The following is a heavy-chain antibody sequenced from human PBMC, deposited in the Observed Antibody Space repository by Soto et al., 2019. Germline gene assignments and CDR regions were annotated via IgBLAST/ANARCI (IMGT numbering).Heavy chain of an antibody. CDR1: GDTFNDYY. J-gene: IGHJ6*03. V-gene: IGHV1-2*04. CDR2: INPNGGVT. CDR3: ARESGGATATLDYYYFYMDV. D-gene: IGHD5-12*01. Sequence: QVQLVQSGAEVKKPGASVTVSCRSSGDTFNDYYIHWVRQAPGQGLEWMGWINPNGGVTKYAQKFHGSVSMTRDTSLRTVYMQLSRLRSDDTAVYYCARESGGATATLDYYYFYMDVWGTGTTVTVSS.